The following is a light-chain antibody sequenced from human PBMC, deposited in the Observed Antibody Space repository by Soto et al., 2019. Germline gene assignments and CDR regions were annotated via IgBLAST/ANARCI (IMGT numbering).Light chain of an antibody. Sequence: QSVLTQPPSASGSPGQSVTISCTGTSSDVGGYNYVSWYQQHPGKAPKLMIYEVSKRPSGVPDRFSGSKSGNTASLTVSGLQAEDEADYYCAAWDDSLSGHVVFGGGTKVTVL. CDR3: AAWDDSLSGHVV. J-gene: IGLJ2*01. CDR1: SSDVGGYNY. CDR2: EVS. V-gene: IGLV2-8*01.